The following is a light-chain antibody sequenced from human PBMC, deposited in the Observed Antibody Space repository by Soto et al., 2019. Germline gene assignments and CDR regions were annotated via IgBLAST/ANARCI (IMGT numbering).Light chain of an antibody. CDR3: HQVNDWPRGT. V-gene: IGKV3D-20*02. CDR1: QSVSSSY. J-gene: IGKJ1*01. CDR2: GAS. Sequence: EIVLTQSPGTLSLSPGERATLSCRASQSVSSSYLAWYQQKPGQAPRLLIYGASSRATGIPDRFSGSGSGTEFTLTINSLQSEDVAVYYCHQVNDWPRGTFGQGTKVDIK.